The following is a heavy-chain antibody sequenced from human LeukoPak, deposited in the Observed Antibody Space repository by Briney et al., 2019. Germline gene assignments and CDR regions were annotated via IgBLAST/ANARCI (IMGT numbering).Heavy chain of an antibody. CDR3: ARDPNDSSGYYLPAGG. Sequence: PSETLSLTCTVSGGSISSGSYYWSWIRQPAGRGLEWIGEINHSGSTNYNPSLKSRVTISVDTSKNQFSLKLSSVTAADTAVYYCARDPNDSSGYYLPAGGWGQGTLVTVSS. CDR2: INHSGST. J-gene: IGHJ4*02. D-gene: IGHD3-22*01. CDR1: GGSISSGSYY. V-gene: IGHV4-61*10.